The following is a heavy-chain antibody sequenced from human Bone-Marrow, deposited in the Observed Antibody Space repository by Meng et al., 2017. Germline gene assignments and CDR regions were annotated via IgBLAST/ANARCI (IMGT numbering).Heavy chain of an antibody. CDR3: ARDEDISAAGKLFGDY. J-gene: IGHJ4*02. V-gene: IGHV3-7*01. CDR1: GFTFSSYA. CDR2: IKQDGSEK. Sequence: GESLKISCAASGFTFSSYAMSWVRQAPGKGLEWVANIKQDGSEKYYVDSVKGRFTISRDNAKNSLYLQMNSLRAEDTAVYYCARDEDISAAGKLFGDYWGQGTLVTVSS. D-gene: IGHD6-13*01.